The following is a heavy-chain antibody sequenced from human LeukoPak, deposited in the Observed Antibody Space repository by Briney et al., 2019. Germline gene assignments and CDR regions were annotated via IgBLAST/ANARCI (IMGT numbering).Heavy chain of an antibody. V-gene: IGHV3-30*04. J-gene: IGHJ4*02. D-gene: IGHD3-10*01. CDR1: GFIFSSYA. CDR2: ISYDGSNK. Sequence: GGSLRLSCAASGFIFSSYAMHWVRQAPGKGLEWVAVISYDGSNKYYADSAEGRFTISRDNSKNTLYLLMNSLRAEDTAVFYCARAMQLWYREFDYWGQGTLVTVSS. CDR3: ARAMQLWYREFDY.